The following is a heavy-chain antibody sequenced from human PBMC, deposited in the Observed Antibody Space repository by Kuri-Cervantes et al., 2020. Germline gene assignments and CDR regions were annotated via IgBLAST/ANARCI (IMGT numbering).Heavy chain of an antibody. V-gene: IGHV1-8*02. J-gene: IGHJ6*03. Sequence: ASVKVSCKASGYTFTSYDINWVRQATGQGLEWMGWMNPNSGNTGYAQKFQGRVTMTRNTSISTAYMELSSLRSEDTAVYYCAADYGGNGYYYYMDVWGKGTTVTVSS. CDR1: GYTFTSYD. D-gene: IGHD4-23*01. CDR3: AADYGGNGYYYYMDV. CDR2: MNPNSGNT.